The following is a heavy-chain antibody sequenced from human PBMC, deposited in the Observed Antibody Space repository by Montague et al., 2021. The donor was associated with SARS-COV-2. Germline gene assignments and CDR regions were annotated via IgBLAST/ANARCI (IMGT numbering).Heavy chain of an antibody. CDR2: IYWNGDK. CDR1: GFSLRSDDEG. CDR3: AHRGMIRGLIFDY. V-gene: IGHV2-5*01. D-gene: IGHD3-10*01. Sequence: PALVNPTQTLTLTCTFSGFSLRSDDEGVAWIRQSPGQALEWLADIYWNGDKRYSPSLQRRLTITKDMSENQVVLTMTNMDPVDTATYYCAHRGMIRGLIFDYWGQGTLVTVSS. J-gene: IGHJ4*02.